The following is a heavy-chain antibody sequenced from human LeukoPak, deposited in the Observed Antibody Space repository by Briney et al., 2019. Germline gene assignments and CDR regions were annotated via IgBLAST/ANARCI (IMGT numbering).Heavy chain of an antibody. CDR3: ARGIYLSLIVVVTASDY. V-gene: IGHV3-30-3*01. J-gene: IGHJ4*02. Sequence: GGSLRLSCAASGFTFSNYPMHWVRLAPGKGLEWVAVISYDGSNKYYANSVKGRFTISRDNSENMMYLQMNSLRADDTAVYYCARGIYLSLIVVVTASDYWGQGTLVTVSS. CDR2: ISYDGSNK. CDR1: GFTFSNYP. D-gene: IGHD2-21*02.